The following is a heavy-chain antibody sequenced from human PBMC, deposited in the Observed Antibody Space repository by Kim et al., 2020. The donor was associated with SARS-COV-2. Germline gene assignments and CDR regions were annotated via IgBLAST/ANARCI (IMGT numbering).Heavy chain of an antibody. V-gene: IGHV4-59*13. J-gene: IGHJ4*02. CDR3: XXDERERNSDYSFDY. CDR2: IYSSGSA. CDR1: GGSISSYY. Sequence: SETLSLTCTVSGGSISSYYWSWIRQAPGKGLEWIGYIYSSGSATYNPSFKSRVTXSVDTSKNQFSLKLTSVTAADTAVYYCXXDERERNSDYSFDYWGQGTLVXVSS. D-gene: IGHD4-4*01.